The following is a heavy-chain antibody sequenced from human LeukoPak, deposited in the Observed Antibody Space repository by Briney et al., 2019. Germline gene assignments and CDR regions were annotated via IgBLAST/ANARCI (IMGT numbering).Heavy chain of an antibody. J-gene: IGHJ6*03. CDR3: ARGIGAAAHFYYYYYYMDV. Sequence: GASVKVSCKASGYTFTSYDINWVRQATGQGLEWMGWMNPNSGNTGYAQKFQGRVTMTRNTSISTAYMELSSLRSADTAVYYCARGIGAAAHFYYYYYYMDVWGKGTTVTVSS. D-gene: IGHD6-13*01. CDR1: GYTFTSYD. V-gene: IGHV1-8*01. CDR2: MNPNSGNT.